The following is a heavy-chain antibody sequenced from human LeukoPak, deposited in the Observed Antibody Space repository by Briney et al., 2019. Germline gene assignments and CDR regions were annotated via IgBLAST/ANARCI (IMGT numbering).Heavy chain of an antibody. V-gene: IGHV4-39*01. Sequence: SETLSRTCMVSGGSISSSSYHCGWLRQPPGKGLEWIGSIYYSGNTYYNPSLKSRVTMSVDTSTNQFSLRVNSVTAADTAVYYCAEYTSSSAYFDHWGQGILVTVSS. CDR2: IYYSGNT. D-gene: IGHD6-6*01. CDR3: AEYTSSSAYFDH. CDR1: GGSISSSSYH. J-gene: IGHJ4*02.